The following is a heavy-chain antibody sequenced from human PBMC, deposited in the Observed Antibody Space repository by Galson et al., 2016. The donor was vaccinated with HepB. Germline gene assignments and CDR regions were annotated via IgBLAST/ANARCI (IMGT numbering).Heavy chain of an antibody. Sequence: KVSCKGSGYSFTNYWIGWVRQMPGKGLEWMGIIWPGDSDSRYSPSFQGQVTMSVDKSISTAYLQWDTLKASDTATYYCARAGSGWYPFDYWGQGTLVTVSS. V-gene: IGHV5-51*01. CDR3: ARAGSGWYPFDY. CDR1: GYSFTNYW. CDR2: IWPGDSDS. J-gene: IGHJ4*02. D-gene: IGHD6-19*01.